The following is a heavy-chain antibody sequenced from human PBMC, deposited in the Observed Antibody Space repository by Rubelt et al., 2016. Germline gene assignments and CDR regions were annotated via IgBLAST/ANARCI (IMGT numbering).Heavy chain of an antibody. J-gene: IGHJ4*02. V-gene: IGHV3-7*03. CDR3: ARHGRRCFDL. CDR2: IKDDGSET. D-gene: IGHD1-14*01. CDR1: GFTFTNYW. Sequence: EVQLEESGGGLVQPGGSLRLSCAASGFTFTNYWMAWVRQAPGKGLEWVANIKDDGSETYYVDSVTGRFTVSKDNAKNSLHLQMNSLRTEDTAVYYCARHGRRCFDLWGQGTLVTVSS.